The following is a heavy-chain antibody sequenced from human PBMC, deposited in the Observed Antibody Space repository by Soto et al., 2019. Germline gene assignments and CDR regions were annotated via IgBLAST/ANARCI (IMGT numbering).Heavy chain of an antibody. J-gene: IGHJ4*01. D-gene: IGHD5-18*01. Sequence: SETLSLTCTVSGGSIRSGDYYWTWIRQPPGKGLEWIGYVYYTGSTNYNPSLRSRVTMSVDTSKNQFSLKLSSVTAADTAVYYCVGVDGYSYGYSFDYWGHGTLVTVSS. CDR2: VYYTGST. CDR3: VGVDGYSYGYSFDY. V-gene: IGHV4-30-4*01. CDR1: GGSIRSGDYY.